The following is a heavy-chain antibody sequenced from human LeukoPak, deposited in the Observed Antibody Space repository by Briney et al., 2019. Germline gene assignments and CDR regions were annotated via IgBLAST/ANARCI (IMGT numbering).Heavy chain of an antibody. CDR3: ARRLTSDTALTN. D-gene: IGHD5-18*01. Sequence: SETLSLTCAVSGASISSYFWSWIRKPPGKGLEWIGSIYFSGSASYNPSLKSRVIMSLDTSNNQFSLKLSSVTAADTALDYCARRLTSDTALTNWGQGILVTVSS. V-gene: IGHV4-59*08. CDR1: GASISSYF. J-gene: IGHJ4*02. CDR2: IYFSGSA.